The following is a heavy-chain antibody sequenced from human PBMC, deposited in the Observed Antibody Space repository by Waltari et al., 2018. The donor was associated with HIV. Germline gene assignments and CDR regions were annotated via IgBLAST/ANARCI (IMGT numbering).Heavy chain of an antibody. CDR2: INPNSGGT. Sequence: QVQLVQSGAEVKKPGASVRVYCKASGYTFTGYYIQWVRQAPGQGLEWMGWINPNSGGTNYAQKFQGWVTMTRDTSISTAYMELSRLRSDDTAVYYCARADYDYGDPYFDYWGQGTLVTVSS. CDR1: GYTFTGYY. D-gene: IGHD4-17*01. J-gene: IGHJ4*02. V-gene: IGHV1-2*04. CDR3: ARADYDYGDPYFDY.